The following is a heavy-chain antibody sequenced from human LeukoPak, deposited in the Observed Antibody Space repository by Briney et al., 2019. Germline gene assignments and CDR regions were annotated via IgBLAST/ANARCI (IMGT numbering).Heavy chain of an antibody. V-gene: IGHV3-74*01. D-gene: IGHD6-13*01. CDR1: GFTFSSYW. J-gene: IGHJ5*02. Sequence: PGGSLRLSCTASGFTFSSYWMSWVRQAPGKGLVWVSQINNDGSTTRYADSVKGRFTISRDNAENTLYLQMNSLRAEDAAVYYCARGYSSSWCNWLDPWGQGTLVTVSS. CDR3: ARGYSSSWCNWLDP. CDR2: INNDGSTT.